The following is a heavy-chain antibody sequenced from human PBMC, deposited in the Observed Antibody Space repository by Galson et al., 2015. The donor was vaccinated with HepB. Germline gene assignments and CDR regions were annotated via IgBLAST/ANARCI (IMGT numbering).Heavy chain of an antibody. CDR1: GFTFSSYA. V-gene: IGHV3-30-3*01. D-gene: IGHD3-3*01. CDR2: ISYDGSNK. J-gene: IGHJ4*02. CDR3: ARDLMYYDFWSGAFDY. Sequence: SLRLSCAASGFTFSSYAMHWVRQAPGKGPEWVAVISYDGSNKYYADSVKGRFTISRDNSKNTLYLQMNSLRAEDTAVYYCARDLMYYDFWSGAFDYWGQGTLVTVSS.